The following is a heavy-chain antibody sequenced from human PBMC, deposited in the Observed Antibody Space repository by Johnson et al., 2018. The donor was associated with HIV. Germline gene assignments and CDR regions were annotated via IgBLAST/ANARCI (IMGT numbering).Heavy chain of an antibody. CDR1: GFGFSRYV. Sequence: VQLVESGGGVVQPGRSLRASCAASGFGFSRYVMHWVRQAPGKGLEWVSGINWNGGSTGYADSVKGRFTISRDNAKNSLYLQMNSLRAEDTALYYCASGSGSYLSAFDIWGQGTMVTVSS. D-gene: IGHD1-26*01. J-gene: IGHJ3*02. CDR3: ASGSGSYLSAFDI. V-gene: IGHV3-20*04. CDR2: INWNGGST.